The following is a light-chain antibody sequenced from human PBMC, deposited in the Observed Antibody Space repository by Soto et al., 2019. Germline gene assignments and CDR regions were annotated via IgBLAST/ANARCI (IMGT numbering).Light chain of an antibody. J-gene: IGKJ2*01. Sequence: EIVMTQSPATLSVSPGERATLSCRASQSVSSNLAWYQQRPGQAPRLLIYAASTRATGIPARFSGSGSGTEFTLTSSSLQSEDVAVYYCQQNNARPTFGQGTKLEIK. CDR1: QSVSSN. CDR2: AAS. V-gene: IGKV3-15*01. CDR3: QQNNARPT.